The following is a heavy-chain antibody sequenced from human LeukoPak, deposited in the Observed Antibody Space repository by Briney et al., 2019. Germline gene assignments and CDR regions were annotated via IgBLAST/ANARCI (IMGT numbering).Heavy chain of an antibody. CDR2: IIPIFGTA. D-gene: IGHD4-11*01. Sequence: GASVKVSCKASGGTFSSYAISWVRQAPGQGLEWMGGIIPIFGTANYAQKFQGRVTITADESTSTAYMELSSLRSEDTAVYYCARGGENYSNYEPFDYWGQGTLVTVSS. V-gene: IGHV1-69*13. CDR1: GGTFSSYA. CDR3: ARGGENYSNYEPFDY. J-gene: IGHJ4*02.